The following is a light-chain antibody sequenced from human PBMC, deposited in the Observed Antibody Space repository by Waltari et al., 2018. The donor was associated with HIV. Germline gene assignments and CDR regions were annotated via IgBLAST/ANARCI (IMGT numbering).Light chain of an antibody. CDR1: SRYVNYHHY. J-gene: IGLJ3*02. V-gene: IGLV2-11*01. CDR2: GVN. CDR3: CSYAGSNIPWV. Sequence: QSALPPPRPVSGSPGQSVTISCTGTSRYVNYHHYVSWYQHHPGEAPNPMTFGVNKLTSVVPDRFSGSNSGNTASLTISGLQAEDEGHYYCCSYAGSNIPWVFGGGTKLTVL.